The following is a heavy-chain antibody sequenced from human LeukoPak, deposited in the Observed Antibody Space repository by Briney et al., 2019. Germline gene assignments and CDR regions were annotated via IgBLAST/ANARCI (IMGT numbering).Heavy chain of an antibody. V-gene: IGHV4-34*01. J-gene: IGHJ4*02. Sequence: PSETLSLTCAVYGGSFSGYYWSWIRQPPGEGLEWIGEINHSGSTNYNPSLKSRVTISVDTSKNQFSLKLSSVTAADTAVYYCASRSDWGQGTLVTVSS. CDR1: GGSFSGYY. CDR2: INHSGST. CDR3: ASRSD.